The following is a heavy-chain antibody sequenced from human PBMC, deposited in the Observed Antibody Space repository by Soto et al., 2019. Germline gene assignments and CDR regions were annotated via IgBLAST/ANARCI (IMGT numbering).Heavy chain of an antibody. CDR2: VSGYNGNT. CDR3: ARDEGSHGFDS. Sequence: QVQLVQSRGEVKRPGASVKVSCQAFGYTFINYGISWVRQAPGQGLEWMCWVSGYNGNTNYAQKFRGRVTMTRDTSTSTAYMELKTLRSDDTAVYYCARDEGSHGFDSWGPGTLVAVSS. J-gene: IGHJ4*02. D-gene: IGHD6-13*01. CDR1: GYTFINYG. V-gene: IGHV1-18*04.